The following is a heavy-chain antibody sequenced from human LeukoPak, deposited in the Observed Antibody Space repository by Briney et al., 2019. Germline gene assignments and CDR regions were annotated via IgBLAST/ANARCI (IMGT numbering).Heavy chain of an antibody. V-gene: IGHV3-30*18. J-gene: IGHJ4*02. CDR3: AKDKGPSITMIRYFDY. CDR2: ISYDGSNK. D-gene: IGHD3-22*01. CDR1: GFTFSSYG. Sequence: GGSLRLSCAASGFTFSSYGMHWVRQAPGKGLEWVAVISYDGSNKYYADSVKGRFTISRDNSKNTLYLQMNSLRAEDTAVYYCAKDKGPSITMIRYFDYWGQGTLVTVSS.